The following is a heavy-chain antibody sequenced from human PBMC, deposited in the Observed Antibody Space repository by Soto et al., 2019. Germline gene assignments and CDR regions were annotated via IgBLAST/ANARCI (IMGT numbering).Heavy chain of an antibody. Sequence: GGSLRLSCAASGFTFSGDWMQWVRQAAGKGLVWVSRINMDGSSTNYADSVKGRFTISRDNAKNTLYLQMNSLRVDDTAVYYCARGPRGLYHHDYWGQGALVTVSS. D-gene: IGHD2-2*01. V-gene: IGHV3-74*01. J-gene: IGHJ4*02. CDR3: ARGPRGLYHHDY. CDR1: GFTFSGDW. CDR2: INMDGSST.